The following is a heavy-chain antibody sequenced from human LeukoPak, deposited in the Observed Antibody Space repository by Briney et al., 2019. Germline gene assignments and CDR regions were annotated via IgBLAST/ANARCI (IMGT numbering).Heavy chain of an antibody. CDR1: GYTFNGYY. Sequence: GASVKVSCKPSGYTFNGYYLHWVRHAPGQGVGCKGWNNPNSGRTIYAEKFQGRVTMTRDTYISVAYMELSRVRSDDTAVYYCARWMTTVITPYYWGQGTLVNVSS. CDR2: NNPNSGRT. J-gene: IGHJ4*02. D-gene: IGHD4-11*01. V-gene: IGHV1-2*02. CDR3: ARWMTTVITPYY.